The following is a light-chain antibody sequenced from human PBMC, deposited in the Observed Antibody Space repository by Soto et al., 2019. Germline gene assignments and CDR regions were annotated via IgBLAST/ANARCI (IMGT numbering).Light chain of an antibody. J-gene: IGLJ1*01. V-gene: IGLV1-40*01. Sequence: QSVLTQSPSVSGAPGQRVTISCTGNSSNIGAGYDVHWYKQLPGTAPTVLIYGNDNRPLGVPDRFSGSKSGTSGSLVISGLQAEDEADYYCQSYDSSLSRFVFGSGTKVTVL. CDR3: QSYDSSLSRFV. CDR1: SSNIGAGYD. CDR2: GND.